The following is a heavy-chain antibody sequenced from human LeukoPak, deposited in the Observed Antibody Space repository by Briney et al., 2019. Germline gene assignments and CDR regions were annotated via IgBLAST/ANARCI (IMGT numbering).Heavy chain of an antibody. J-gene: IGHJ5*02. CDR2: MNPNSGNT. CDR1: GYTFTSYD. CDR3: ARKNVAAAGRNWFDP. Sequence: GASVKVSCKASGYTFTSYDINWVRQATGLGLEWMGWMNPNSGNTGYAQKFQGRVTMTRNTSISTAYMELSSLRSEDTAVYYCARKNVAAAGRNWFDPWGQGTLVTVSS. D-gene: IGHD6-13*01. V-gene: IGHV1-8*01.